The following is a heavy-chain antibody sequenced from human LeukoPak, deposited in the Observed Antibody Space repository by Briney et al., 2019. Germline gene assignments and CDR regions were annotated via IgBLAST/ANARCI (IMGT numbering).Heavy chain of an antibody. Sequence: GASVKVSCKASGYTFTGYYMHWVRQAPGQGLEWMGWINPNSGGTNYAQKFQGRVTMTRDTSISTAYMELSRLRSDDTAVYYCARVRRDLRYFDWLLDYWGQRTLVTVSS. V-gene: IGHV1-2*02. CDR3: ARVRRDLRYFDWLLDY. J-gene: IGHJ4*02. CDR1: GYTFTGYY. D-gene: IGHD3-9*01. CDR2: INPNSGGT.